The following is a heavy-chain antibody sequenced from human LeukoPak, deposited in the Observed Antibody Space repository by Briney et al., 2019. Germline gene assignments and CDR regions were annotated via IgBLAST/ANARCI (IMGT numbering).Heavy chain of an antibody. D-gene: IGHD1-26*01. J-gene: IGHJ4*02. CDR1: GFTFSSYG. CDR2: ISYDGSNK. V-gene: IGHV3-30*03. CDR3: ATTLDRIVGATHFDY. Sequence: GGSLRLSCAASGFTFSSYGMHWVRQVPGKGLEWVAVISYDGSNKYYADSVRGRFTISRDNSKNTLYLQMNSLRAEDTAVYYCATTLDRIVGATHFDYWGQGTLVTVSS.